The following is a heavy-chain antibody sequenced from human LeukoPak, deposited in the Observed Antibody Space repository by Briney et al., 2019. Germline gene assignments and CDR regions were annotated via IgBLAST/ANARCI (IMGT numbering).Heavy chain of an antibody. CDR3: AKDKRGSSGWYDH. Sequence: GGSLRLTCAASGFSFSNFGMHWVRQAPGKGLEWVAVISYDGRNKYFADSVKGRLTISRDNSKNTVYLEMNSLRDEDTAVYYCAKDKRGSSGWYDHWGQGTLVIVSS. J-gene: IGHJ5*02. V-gene: IGHV3-30*18. D-gene: IGHD6-19*01. CDR2: ISYDGRNK. CDR1: GFSFSNFG.